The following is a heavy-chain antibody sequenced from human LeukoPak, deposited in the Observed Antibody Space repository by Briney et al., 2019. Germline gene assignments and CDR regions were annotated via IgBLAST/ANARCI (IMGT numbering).Heavy chain of an antibody. Sequence: GGSLRLSCAASGFAFNNYGMDCVRQAPGKGLEWVSAILETGDIAYYADSVRGRFAISRDNSRNTVYLQMNSLTAEDTAVYYCAKRSLTPNDSSGRRALVTVSS. CDR3: AKRSLTPNDS. D-gene: IGHD3-16*01. V-gene: IGHV3-23*01. J-gene: IGHJ5*02. CDR1: GFAFNNYG. CDR2: ILETGDIA.